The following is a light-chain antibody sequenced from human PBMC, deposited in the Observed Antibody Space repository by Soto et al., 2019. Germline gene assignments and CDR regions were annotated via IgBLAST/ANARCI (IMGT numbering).Light chain of an antibody. Sequence: TLSPATLSVSPGESATLSCSASQSVSSNLAWYQQKPGQAPRLLIHDASIRATGIPARFSGSGSGTEFTLTISSLQSEDFAVYYCQQYNNWPPITFGQGTRLEIK. V-gene: IGKV3-15*01. CDR1: QSVSSN. CDR3: QQYNNWPPIT. J-gene: IGKJ5*01. CDR2: DAS.